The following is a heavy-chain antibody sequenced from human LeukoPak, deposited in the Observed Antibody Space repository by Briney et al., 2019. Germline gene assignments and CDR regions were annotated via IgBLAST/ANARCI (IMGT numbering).Heavy chain of an antibody. V-gene: IGHV4-59*01. D-gene: IGHD4-11*01. CDR3: ARSRLHMTPGYFDY. Sequence: PSETLSLTCNVSGGSISSYYWSWIRQPPGKGLEWIGYIYYSGSTNYNPSLKSRVTISVDTSKNQFSLKLSSVTAADTAVYYCARSRLHMTPGYFDYWGQGTLVTVSS. CDR2: IYYSGST. J-gene: IGHJ4*02. CDR1: GGSISSYY.